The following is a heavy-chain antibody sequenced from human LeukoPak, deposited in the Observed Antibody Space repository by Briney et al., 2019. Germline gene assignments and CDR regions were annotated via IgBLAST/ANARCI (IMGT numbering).Heavy chain of an antibody. CDR1: GYSFTSYW. CDR3: ARGSGYYYLYFDY. J-gene: IGHJ4*02. D-gene: IGHD3-22*01. CDR2: IYPDDSDT. V-gene: IGHV5-51*01. Sequence: GESLKISCKSSGYSFTSYWIGWVRQMPGKGLEWMGIIYPDDSDTRYSPSFQGQVTISADKSISTAYLQWSSLKASDTAMYYCARGSGYYYLYFDYWGQGTLVTVSS.